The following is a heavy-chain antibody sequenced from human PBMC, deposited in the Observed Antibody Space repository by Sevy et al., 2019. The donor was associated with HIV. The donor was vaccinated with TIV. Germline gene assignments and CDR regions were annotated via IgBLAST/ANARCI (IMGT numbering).Heavy chain of an antibody. Sequence: GGSLRLSCAASGFTFSTYGMHWVSQAPGEGLEWVAVIWFDGSKKYYADSVKGRFTISRDNSKNTLYLQMNSLRAEDTAVYYCARGRYFDSSGYYFHWGQGTLVTVSS. CDR2: IWFDGSKK. D-gene: IGHD3-22*01. J-gene: IGHJ1*01. V-gene: IGHV3-33*01. CDR1: GFTFSTYG. CDR3: ARGRYFDSSGYYFH.